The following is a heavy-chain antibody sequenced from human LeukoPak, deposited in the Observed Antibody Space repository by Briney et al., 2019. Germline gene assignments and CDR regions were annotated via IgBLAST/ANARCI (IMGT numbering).Heavy chain of an antibody. D-gene: IGHD3-10*01. CDR3: AKGHYYGSGSLDY. Sequence: GGSLRLSCVASGFSLSNFQMYWVRQAPGKGLEWVSIISLDGSTEFYADSVKGRFTISRDNSKNTLYVQMNSLRAEDTAVYYCAKGHYYGSGSLDYWGQGTLVTVSS. CDR1: GFSLSNFQ. V-gene: IGHV3-30-3*01. CDR2: ISLDGSTE. J-gene: IGHJ4*02.